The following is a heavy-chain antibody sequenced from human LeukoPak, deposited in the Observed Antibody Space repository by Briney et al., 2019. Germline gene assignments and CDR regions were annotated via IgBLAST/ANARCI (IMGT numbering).Heavy chain of an antibody. Sequence: ASVKVSCKASGYTFTGYYMHWVRQAPGQGLEWMGWINPNSGGTNYAQKFQGRVTMTRDTSISTAYMELSRLRSDDTAVYYCARDLTDIVVVPAAKNVYYGMDVWGQGTTVTVSS. CDR3: ARDLTDIVVVPAAKNVYYGMDV. CDR1: GYTFTGYY. CDR2: INPNSGGT. J-gene: IGHJ6*02. V-gene: IGHV1-2*02. D-gene: IGHD2-2*01.